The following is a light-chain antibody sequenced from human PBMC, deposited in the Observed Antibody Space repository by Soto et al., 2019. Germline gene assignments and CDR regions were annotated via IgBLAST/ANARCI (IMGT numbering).Light chain of an antibody. CDR3: AAWDDSLTGYV. V-gene: IGLV1-44*01. Sequence: QLVLTQPPSASGTPGQRVTMSCSGSSSNIGTNTVNWYQQLPGSAPKLLIYSGNQGPSGVPDRFSASKSGTSASLAISGLQSGDEANYYCAAWDDSLTGYVFGPGTKVTVL. CDR1: SSNIGTNT. J-gene: IGLJ1*01. CDR2: SGN.